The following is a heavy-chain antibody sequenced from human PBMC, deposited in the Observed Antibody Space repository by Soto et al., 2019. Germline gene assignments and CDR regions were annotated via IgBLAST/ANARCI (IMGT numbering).Heavy chain of an antibody. CDR1: GFIFDDYA. V-gene: IGHV3-9*01. CDR3: AKASTIRGGGYFDF. Sequence: EVQLVESGGGLEQPGRSLRLSCVASGFIFDDYAMHWVRQAPGKGLEWVSGINWNSVTLIYADSVKGRFTISRDNAKNSLYLQMNSLTAEDTAFYYCAKASTIRGGGYFDFWGQGTLVTVSS. J-gene: IGHJ4*02. CDR2: INWNSVTL. D-gene: IGHD5-12*01.